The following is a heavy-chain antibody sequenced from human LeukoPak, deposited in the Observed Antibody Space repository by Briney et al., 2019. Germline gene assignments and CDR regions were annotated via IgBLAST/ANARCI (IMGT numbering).Heavy chain of an antibody. D-gene: IGHD6-13*01. CDR1: GYTFTSYY. CDR3: ARPGSSSSWEDFYFDY. V-gene: IGHV1-46*01. Sequence: ASVKVSCKASGYTFTSYYMHWVRQAPGQGLEWMGIINPSGGSTSYAQKFQGRVTMTRDTSTSTVYMELSSLRSEDTAVYYCARPGSSSSWEDFYFDYWGQGTLVTVSS. J-gene: IGHJ4*02. CDR2: INPSGGST.